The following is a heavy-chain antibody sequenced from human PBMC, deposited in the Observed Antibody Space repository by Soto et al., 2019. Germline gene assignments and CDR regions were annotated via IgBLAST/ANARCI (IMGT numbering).Heavy chain of an antibody. CDR1: GFTFSRYG. J-gene: IGHJ6*02. CDR3: ARDQGGTGRYGMDV. CDR2: IWYDGSNK. V-gene: IGHV3-33*01. D-gene: IGHD1-1*01. Sequence: QVQLVESGGGVVQPGRSLRLSCAASGFTFSRYGMHWVRQAPGKGLEWVAVIWYDGSNKYYADSVKGRFTISRDNSKNTLYLQMNSLRAEDTAVYYCARDQGGTGRYGMDVWGQGTTVTVSS.